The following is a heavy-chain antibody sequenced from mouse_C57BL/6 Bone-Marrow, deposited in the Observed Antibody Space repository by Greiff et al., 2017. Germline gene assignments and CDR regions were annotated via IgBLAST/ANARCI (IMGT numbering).Heavy chain of an antibody. D-gene: IGHD2-2*01. V-gene: IGHV5-9*01. J-gene: IGHJ2*01. CDR1: GFTFSSYT. CDR2: ISGGGGNT. CDR3: ARRYGYDGNYFDD. Sequence: EVMLVESGGGLVKPGGSLKLSCAASGFTFSSYTMSWVRPTPEKRLEWVATISGGGGNTYYPDSVKGRFPISSDNAKNTLYLQMSSLRSEDTALFYGARRYGYDGNYFDDWGQGSTRTVSS.